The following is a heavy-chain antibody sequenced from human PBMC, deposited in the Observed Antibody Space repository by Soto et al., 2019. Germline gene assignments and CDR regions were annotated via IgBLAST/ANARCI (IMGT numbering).Heavy chain of an antibody. CDR2: IDHSGST. Sequence: SETLSLTCAVYGGSFSGYYWSWIRQPPGKGLEWIGEIDHSGSTNYNPSLKSRVTISVDTSKNQFSLKLSSVTAADTAVYYCALGVLWFGELSKASSQRWFDPWGQGTLVTVSS. J-gene: IGHJ5*02. V-gene: IGHV4-34*01. CDR1: GGSFSGYY. CDR3: ALGVLWFGELSKASSQRWFDP. D-gene: IGHD3-10*01.